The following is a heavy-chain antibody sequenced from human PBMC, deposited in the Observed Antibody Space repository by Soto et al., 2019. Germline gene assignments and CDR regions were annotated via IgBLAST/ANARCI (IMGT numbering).Heavy chain of an antibody. CDR1: GFSFTDAR. Sequence: EVQLVESGGGLVKPGESLRLSCAASGFSFTDARTTWVRQAPGKGLEWVGHIQRKIDGGTTDYAAPVKGRFTISGDDSENTLYLQMSILKSEDTAVYYCTTGLRTCSPGWWGQGTLVTVSS. J-gene: IGHJ4*02. CDR3: TTGLRTCSPGW. D-gene: IGHD6-19*01. CDR2: IQRKIDGGTT. V-gene: IGHV3-15*01.